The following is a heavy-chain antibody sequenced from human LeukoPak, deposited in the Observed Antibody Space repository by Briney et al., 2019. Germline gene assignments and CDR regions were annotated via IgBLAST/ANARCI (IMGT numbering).Heavy chain of an antibody. V-gene: IGHV3-21*01. CDR3: ARDVGGRRNAFDI. D-gene: IGHD2-15*01. CDR2: ISSSSSYI. Sequence: RGSLRLSCAASGFPFSSYRMNWVRQAPGKGLEGVSSISSSSSYIYYADSVKGRFTISRDNAKNSLYLQMNSLRAEDTAVYYCARDVGGRRNAFDIGGHGTMVTVSS. J-gene: IGHJ3*02. CDR1: GFPFSSYR.